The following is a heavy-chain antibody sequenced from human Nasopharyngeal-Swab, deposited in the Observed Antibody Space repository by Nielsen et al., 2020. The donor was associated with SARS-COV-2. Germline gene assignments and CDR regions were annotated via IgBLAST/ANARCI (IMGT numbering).Heavy chain of an antibody. V-gene: IGHV5-51*01. D-gene: IGHD1-26*01. CDR1: GCRFTDYW. CDR2: IFPGDSDT. J-gene: IGHJ6*02. CDR3: AIGAAVGTLFHGMDV. Sequence: CGCRFTDYWIAWVRQAPGKGLECMGTIFPGDSDTRYSPSFEGRVTISVDQSITTAYLHWTSLKASDTAKYYCAIGAAVGTLFHGMDVWGQGTMVTVSS.